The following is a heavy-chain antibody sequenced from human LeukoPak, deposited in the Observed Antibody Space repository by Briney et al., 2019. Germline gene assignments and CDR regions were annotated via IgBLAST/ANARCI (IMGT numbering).Heavy chain of an antibody. CDR2: IDEDGSVT. CDR3: VRYGRRANDQPFDV. J-gene: IGHJ3*01. D-gene: IGHD1-1*01. CDR1: GFTFSTYE. V-gene: IGHV3-7*01. Sequence: GGSLRLSCEASGFTFSTYEMNWVRQAPGKGLEWVASIDEDGSVTNYVDSVTGRFTVSRDHAKNSLFLQMNSLRAEDTAVYYCVRYGRRANDQPFDVWGQGTMVTVSS.